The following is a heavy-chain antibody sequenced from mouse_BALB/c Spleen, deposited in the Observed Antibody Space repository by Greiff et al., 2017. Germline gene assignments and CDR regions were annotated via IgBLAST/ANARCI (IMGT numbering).Heavy chain of an antibody. CDR3: ARDHGASIFAY. CDR1: GFTFSDYY. D-gene: IGHD6-1*01. Sequence: EVQGVESGGGLVKPGGSLKLSCAASGFTFSDYYMYWVRQTPEKRLEWVATISDGGSYTYYPDSVKGRFTISRDNAKNNLYLQMSSLKSEDTAMYYCARDHGASIFAYWGQGTLVTVSA. J-gene: IGHJ3*01. V-gene: IGHV5-4*02. CDR2: ISDGGSYT.